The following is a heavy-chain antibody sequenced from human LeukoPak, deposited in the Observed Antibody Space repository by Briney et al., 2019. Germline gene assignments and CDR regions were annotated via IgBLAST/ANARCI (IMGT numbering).Heavy chain of an antibody. CDR1: GFTFSSYA. D-gene: IGHD5-12*01. Sequence: PGGSLRLSCAASGFTFSSYAMSWVRQAPGKGLEWVSSIRGRGNYVYYADSVKGRSTISRDNSKNTLYLQMNSLRADDTAVFYCAKGGVYSGYDLSFEYWGQGALVTVSS. J-gene: IGHJ4*02. V-gene: IGHV3-23*01. CDR2: IRGRGNYV. CDR3: AKGGVYSGYDLSFEY.